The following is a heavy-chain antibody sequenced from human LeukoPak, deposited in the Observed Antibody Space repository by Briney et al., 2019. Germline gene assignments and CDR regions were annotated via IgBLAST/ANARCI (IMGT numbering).Heavy chain of an antibody. CDR2: ISPSSGTT. Sequence: ASVKVSCKASGYTFTNYYMHWVRQAPGQGLEWMGIISPSSGTTNCAQKFQGRVTMTRDTSTSTVYMELSSLRSEDTAVYYCARGAGGSGSYGYFDYWGQGTLVTVSS. CDR3: ARGAGGSGSYGYFDY. J-gene: IGHJ4*02. D-gene: IGHD3-10*01. V-gene: IGHV1-46*01. CDR1: GYTFTNYY.